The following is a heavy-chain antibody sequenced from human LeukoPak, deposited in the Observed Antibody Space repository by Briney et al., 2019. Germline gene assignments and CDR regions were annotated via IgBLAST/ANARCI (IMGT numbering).Heavy chain of an antibody. CDR1: GYSFNSHW. D-gene: IGHD1-1*01. V-gene: IGHV5-51*01. J-gene: IGHJ4*02. CDR2: FHPGDSES. CDR3: ARRPTTGTDY. Sequence: GESLKISCKGSGYSFNSHWIGWVRQMPGKGLEWMGIFHPGDSESRYSPSFQGQVTISADKSINTAYLQWNSLKASDTAMYYCARRPTTGTDYWGQGTLVTVSS.